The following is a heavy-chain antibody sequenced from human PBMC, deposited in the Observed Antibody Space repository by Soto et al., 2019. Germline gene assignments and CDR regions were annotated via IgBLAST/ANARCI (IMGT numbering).Heavy chain of an antibody. D-gene: IGHD5-18*01. V-gene: IGHV1-18*01. CDR3: ARVWLASIATNWFDH. Sequence: QVQLVQSGAEVKKPGASVKVSCKASGYSFTSYGLTWVRQAPGQGLEWMGWISAYNGNTNYAQKFQDRVTMTTDTYXXTDYMELRSLRSDDTAVYSCARVWLASIATNWFDHWGQGTLVTVSS. J-gene: IGHJ5*02. CDR1: GYSFTSYG. CDR2: ISAYNGNT.